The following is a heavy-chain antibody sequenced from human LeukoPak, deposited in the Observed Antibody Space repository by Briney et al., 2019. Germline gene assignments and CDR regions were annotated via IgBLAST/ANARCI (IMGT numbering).Heavy chain of an antibody. CDR1: GFTFSSYS. V-gene: IGHV3-21*01. J-gene: IGHJ4*02. CDR3: AKTLLDSSGYYYAGSDY. Sequence: GGSLRLSCAASGFTFSSYSMNWVRQAPGKGLEWVSSISSSSSYIYYADSVKGRFTISRDNGKNSLYLRMNNLRTEDTAVYYCAKTLLDSSGYYYAGSDYWGQGILVTVST. D-gene: IGHD3-22*01. CDR2: ISSSSSYI.